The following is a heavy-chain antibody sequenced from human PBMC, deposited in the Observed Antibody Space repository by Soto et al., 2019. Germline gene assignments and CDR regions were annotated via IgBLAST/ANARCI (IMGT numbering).Heavy chain of an antibody. D-gene: IGHD6-19*01. CDR1: GGSISGHY. J-gene: IGHJ4*02. Sequence: ETLSLTCTVSGGSISGHYWIWIRQSPGKGLEWIGYIFYTGSTNYNPSLKSRVTLSVDTSKNQFSLRLSSVTAADTAVYYCARVGSSGWSPDYWGQGTLVTVSS. CDR3: ARVGSSGWSPDY. CDR2: IFYTGST. V-gene: IGHV4-59*11.